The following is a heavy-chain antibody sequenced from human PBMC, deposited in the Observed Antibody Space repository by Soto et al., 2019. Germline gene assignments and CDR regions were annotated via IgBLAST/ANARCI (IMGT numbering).Heavy chain of an antibody. CDR2: VIPIFGTP. CDR1: GGTFGSYA. V-gene: IGHV1-69*06. Sequence: QVQLVQSGAEVKKPGSSVKVSCKSSGGTFGSYAISWVRQAPGQGLEWMGGVIPIFGTPHYAQKFHGRDTITADIPTSTAYLELSSLKSADTAVYYCAKIRWTISLQEEDAIWGQGTLVTVSS. J-gene: IGHJ4*02. D-gene: IGHD2-15*01. CDR3: AKIRWTISLQEEDAI.